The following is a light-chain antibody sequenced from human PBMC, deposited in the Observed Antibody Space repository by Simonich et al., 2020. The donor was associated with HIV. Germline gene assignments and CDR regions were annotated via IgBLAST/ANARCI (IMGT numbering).Light chain of an antibody. V-gene: IGKV1-39*01. J-gene: IGKJ3*01. CDR1: QSISRH. CDR3: QQSYRPPFT. Sequence: DIQITQSPSSLSASVGNRLTITCRESQSISRHLNWYQHKPGKAPKLLCYAASSLQSGVPSRFSDSGSGTDFTLTISSLQPEDFATYYCQQSYRPPFTFGPGTKVDIK. CDR2: AAS.